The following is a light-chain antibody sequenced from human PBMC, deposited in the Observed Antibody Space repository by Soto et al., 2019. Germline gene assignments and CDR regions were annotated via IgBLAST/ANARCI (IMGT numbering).Light chain of an antibody. V-gene: IGKV1D-13*01. Sequence: IPSRQSASTPSTFVRDRGTITCRASQSIANFLNWYQQKPGKAPKLLIYDASSLESGVPSRFSGSGSGTDFTLPIRSLQPEDFATYYCQQFNNYPTFGQGTRLEIK. CDR3: QQFNNYPT. CDR1: QSIANF. J-gene: IGKJ5*01. CDR2: DAS.